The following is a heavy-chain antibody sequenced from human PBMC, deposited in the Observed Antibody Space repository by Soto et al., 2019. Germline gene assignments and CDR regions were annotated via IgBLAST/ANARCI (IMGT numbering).Heavy chain of an antibody. J-gene: IGHJ4*02. CDR2: INAGNGNT. Sequence: ASVKVSCKASGYTFTSYAMHWVRQAPGQRLEWMGWINAGNGNTKYSQKFQGRVTITRDTSASTAYMELSSLRSEDTAVYYCARTLGQYYDYVWGAKGSYYFDYWGQGTLVTVSS. D-gene: IGHD3-16*01. CDR1: GYTFTSYA. V-gene: IGHV1-3*01. CDR3: ARTLGQYYDYVWGAKGSYYFDY.